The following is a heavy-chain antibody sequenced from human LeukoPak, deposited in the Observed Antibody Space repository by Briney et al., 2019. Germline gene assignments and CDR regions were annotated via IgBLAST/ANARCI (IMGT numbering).Heavy chain of an antibody. J-gene: IGHJ4*02. D-gene: IGHD6-6*01. Sequence: VAPVKVSCKASGYTFTGYYMHWVRQAPGQGLEWMGRINPNSGGTNYAQKFQGRVTMTRDTSISTAYMELSRLRSDDTAVYYCARDLPRYSSSSPADYWGQGTLVTVSS. CDR3: ARDLPRYSSSSPADY. V-gene: IGHV1-2*06. CDR1: GYTFTGYY. CDR2: INPNSGGT.